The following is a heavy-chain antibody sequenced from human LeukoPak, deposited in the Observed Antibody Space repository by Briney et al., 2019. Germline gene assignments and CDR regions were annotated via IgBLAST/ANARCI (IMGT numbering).Heavy chain of an antibody. J-gene: IGHJ1*01. CDR2: INHSGST. Sequence: PSETLSLTCAVYGGSFSGYYWSWIRQPPGKGLEWIGEINHSGSTNYNPSLKSRVTISVDTSKNQFSLKLSSVTAADTAVYYCARDLDYYDSSGDAPTEYFHHWGQGTLVTVSS. CDR3: ARDLDYYDSSGDAPTEYFHH. CDR1: GGSFSGYY. D-gene: IGHD3-22*01. V-gene: IGHV4-34*01.